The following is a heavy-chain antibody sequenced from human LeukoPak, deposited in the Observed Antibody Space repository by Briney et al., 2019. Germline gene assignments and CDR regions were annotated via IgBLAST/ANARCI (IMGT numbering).Heavy chain of an antibody. CDR3: AKDRSTTVTTSSDY. D-gene: IGHD4-17*01. V-gene: IGHV3-23*01. Sequence: GGSLRLSCAASGFTFSNYAMSWVRQAPGKGLEWVSGISSSGDRTYYADSVKGRFTISRDNSKNTLYVQMNSLRAEDTAVYYCAKDRSTTVTTSSDYWGQGTLVTASS. CDR2: ISSSGDRT. J-gene: IGHJ4*02. CDR1: GFTFSNYA.